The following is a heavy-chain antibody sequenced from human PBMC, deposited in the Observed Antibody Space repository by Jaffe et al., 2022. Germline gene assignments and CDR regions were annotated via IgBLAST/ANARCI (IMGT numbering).Heavy chain of an antibody. J-gene: IGHJ6*03. CDR3: TTVVGHITGTKGGGPYYYYYYMDV. D-gene: IGHD1-7*01. CDR1: GFTFSNAW. V-gene: IGHV3-15*01. Sequence: EVQLVESGGGLVKPGGSLRLSCAASGFTFSNAWMSWVRQAPGKGLEWVGRIKSKTDGGTTDYAAPVKGRFTISRDDSKNTLYLQMNSLKTEDTAVYYCTTVVGHITGTKGGGPYYYYYYMDVWGKGTTVTVSS. CDR2: IKSKTDGGTT.